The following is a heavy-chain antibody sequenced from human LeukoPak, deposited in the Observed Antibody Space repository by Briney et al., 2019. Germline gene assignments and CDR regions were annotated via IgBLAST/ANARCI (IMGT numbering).Heavy chain of an antibody. D-gene: IGHD6-19*01. J-gene: IGHJ4*02. V-gene: IGHV3-20*04. Sequence: RPGGSLRLSCAASGFTFDDYGMSWVRQAPGKGLEWVSGINWNGGSTGYADSVKGRFTISRDNAKNSLYLQMNSLRAEDTAVYYCARSPIAVAGQNTFDYWGQGTLVTVSS. CDR1: GFTFDDYG. CDR2: INWNGGST. CDR3: ARSPIAVAGQNTFDY.